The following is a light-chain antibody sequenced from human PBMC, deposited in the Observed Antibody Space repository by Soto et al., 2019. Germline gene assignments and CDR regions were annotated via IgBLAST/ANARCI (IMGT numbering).Light chain of an antibody. CDR1: QSISRY. CDR2: AAS. Sequence: DIQVTQSPSSLSASLGDRVTIACRASQSISRYLNWYQHKPGKAPNLLIYAASSLKPGVPSRFSGSGSGTDFTLTISSLQPEDFATYYCQQTYSIPLTFGGGTKVEI. V-gene: IGKV1-39*01. CDR3: QQTYSIPLT. J-gene: IGKJ4*01.